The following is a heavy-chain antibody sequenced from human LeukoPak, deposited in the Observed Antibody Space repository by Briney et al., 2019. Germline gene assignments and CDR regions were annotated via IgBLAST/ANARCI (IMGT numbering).Heavy chain of an antibody. CDR2: IIPIFGTA. J-gene: IGHJ5*02. Sequence: SVKVSCKASGGTFGSYAISWVRQAPGQGLEWMGGIIPIFGTANYAQKFQGRVTITTDESTSTAYMELSSLRSEDTAVYYCARDLGIAAAGNWFDPWGQGTLVTVSS. CDR3: ARDLGIAAAGNWFDP. D-gene: IGHD6-13*01. CDR1: GGTFGSYA. V-gene: IGHV1-69*05.